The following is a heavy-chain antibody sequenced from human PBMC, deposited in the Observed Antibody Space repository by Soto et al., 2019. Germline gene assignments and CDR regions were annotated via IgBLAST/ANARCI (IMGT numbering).Heavy chain of an antibody. CDR2: IIPIFGTA. Sequence: GASVKVSCKASGGTFSSYAISWVRQAPGQGLEWMGGIIPIFGTANYAQKFQGRVTITADESTSTAYMELSSLRSEDTAVYYCASRMVTYRDYYYGMDVSGQGTTVTVSS. D-gene: IGHD5-18*01. CDR3: ASRMVTYRDYYYGMDV. CDR1: GGTFSSYA. J-gene: IGHJ6*02. V-gene: IGHV1-69*13.